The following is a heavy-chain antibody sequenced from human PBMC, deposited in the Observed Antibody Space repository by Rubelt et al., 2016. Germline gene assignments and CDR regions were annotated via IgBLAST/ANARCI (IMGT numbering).Heavy chain of an antibody. Sequence: QVQLQESGPGLVKPSETLSLTCTVSGGSISTYYWSWIRQPPGKGLEWIGYVHYSGSTDYNPSLKSRVTISVDTSKKQFSLKVRSGTAADTAVYYCARTSGYNYDEAFDIWGQGTMVTVSS. CDR3: ARTSGYNYDEAFDI. V-gene: IGHV4-59*08. J-gene: IGHJ3*02. D-gene: IGHD5-12*01. CDR1: GGSISTYY. CDR2: VHYSGST.